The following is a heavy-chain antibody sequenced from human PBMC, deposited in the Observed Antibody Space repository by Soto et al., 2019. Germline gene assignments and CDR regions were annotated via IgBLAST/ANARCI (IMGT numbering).Heavy chain of an antibody. V-gene: IGHV3-20*04. Sequence: AGGSLRLSCAASGFTFDDYGMSWVRQAPGKGLEWVAGVIRNGGSTGYADSVKGRFTISRDNAKNFLYLQINSLRAEDTALYYCARDPAARRVRDYWGQGTLVTVSS. D-gene: IGHD6-6*01. CDR1: GFTFDDYG. CDR2: VIRNGGST. J-gene: IGHJ4*02. CDR3: ARDPAARRVRDY.